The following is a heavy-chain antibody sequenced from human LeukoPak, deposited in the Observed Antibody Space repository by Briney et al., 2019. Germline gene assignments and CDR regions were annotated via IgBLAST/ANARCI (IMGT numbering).Heavy chain of an antibody. V-gene: IGHV1-69*13. J-gene: IGHJ4*02. Sequence: SVKVSCRASGGTFSSYAISWVRQAPGQGLEWMGGIIPIFGTANYAQKFQGRVTITADESTSTAYMELSSLRSEDTAVYYCALDPSGSGSYYNEGFDYWGQGTLVTVSS. CDR3: ALDPSGSGSYYNEGFDY. CDR1: GGTFSSYA. D-gene: IGHD3-10*01. CDR2: IIPIFGTA.